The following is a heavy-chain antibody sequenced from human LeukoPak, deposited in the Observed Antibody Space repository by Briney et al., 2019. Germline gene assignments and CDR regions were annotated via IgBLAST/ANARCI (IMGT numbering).Heavy chain of an antibody. Sequence: GGSLRLSCAASGFTVSSNYTSWVRQAPGKGLEWVSVIYSGGSTYYADSVKGGFTISRDNSKNTLYLQMNSLRAEDTAVYYCAREVYGGLDYWGQGTLVTVSS. D-gene: IGHD4-23*01. J-gene: IGHJ4*02. CDR3: AREVYGGLDY. V-gene: IGHV3-53*01. CDR1: GFTVSSNY. CDR2: IYSGGST.